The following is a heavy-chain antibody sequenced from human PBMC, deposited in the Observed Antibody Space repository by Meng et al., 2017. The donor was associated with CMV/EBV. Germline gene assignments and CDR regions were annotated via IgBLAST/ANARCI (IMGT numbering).Heavy chain of an antibody. CDR1: GYTFTSYG. CDR3: AAYPQTMVRGVALWGAFDY. CDR2: ISAYNGNT. Sequence: QVQLVHPRTAVKNPRASVKFSGNAPGYTFTSYGISWVRQAPGQGLEWMGWISAYNGNTNYAQKLQGRVTMTTDTSTSTAYMELRSLRSDDTAVYYCAAYPQTMVRGVALWGAFDYWGQGTLVTVSS. J-gene: IGHJ4*02. D-gene: IGHD3-10*01. V-gene: IGHV1-18*01.